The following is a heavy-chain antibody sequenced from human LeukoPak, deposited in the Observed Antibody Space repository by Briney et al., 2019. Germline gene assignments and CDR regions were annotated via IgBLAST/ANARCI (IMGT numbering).Heavy chain of an antibody. J-gene: IGHJ4*02. V-gene: IGHV3-21*01. D-gene: IGHD3-9*01. CDR2: ISTSSTYI. CDR1: GFTFSSYS. CDR3: ARDYHDILTGYSPTPDY. Sequence: PGGSLRLSCAASGFTFSSYSMNWVRQAPGKGLEWVSSISTSSTYIYYADSVKGRFTISRDNAKNSLYLQMNSLRAEDTAVYYCARDYHDILTGYSPTPDYWGQGTLVTVSS.